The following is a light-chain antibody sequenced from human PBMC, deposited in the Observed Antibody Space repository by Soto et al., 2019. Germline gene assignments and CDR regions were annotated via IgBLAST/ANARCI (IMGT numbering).Light chain of an antibody. V-gene: IGKV1-5*03. CDR2: KAS. CDR1: QTISSW. J-gene: IGKJ1*01. CDR3: QPYTSYSEA. Sequence: DIQMTQSPSTLSGSVGDRVTITCRASQTISSWLAWYQQKPGKAPKLLIYKASTLKRGFPSRFSGSGSGTELTLSISRPQADNFASYYGQPYTSYSEAFGQGNKVELK.